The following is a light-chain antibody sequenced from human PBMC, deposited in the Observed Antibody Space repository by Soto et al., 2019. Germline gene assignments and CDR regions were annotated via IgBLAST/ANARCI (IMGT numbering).Light chain of an antibody. CDR1: QSVSSSS. CDR3: QQYGSSPRT. V-gene: IGKV3-20*01. CDR2: GAS. J-gene: IGKJ1*01. Sequence: EIVLTQFPDTLSLSPGERATLSCRASQSVSSSSLAWYQQRRGQAPRLLIHGASSRATGIPDRFSGSGSGTDFTLTISRLEPEDFAVYYCQQYGSSPRTFGQGTKVEV.